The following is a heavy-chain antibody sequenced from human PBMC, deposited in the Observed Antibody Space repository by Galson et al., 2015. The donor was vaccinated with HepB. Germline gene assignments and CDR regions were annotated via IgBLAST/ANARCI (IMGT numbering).Heavy chain of an antibody. D-gene: IGHD6-6*01. CDR2: IDPDGSST. CDR3: ARVRITARGEDS. CDR1: GFTFSSYW. Sequence: SLRLSCAASGFTFSSYWMHWVRHSPGKGLVCVSRIDPDGSSTSYADSVKGRFTISRDNAKNTLYLQMNSLRAEDTAVYYCARVRITARGEDSCGQGTLVTVSS. J-gene: IGHJ4*02. V-gene: IGHV3-74*01.